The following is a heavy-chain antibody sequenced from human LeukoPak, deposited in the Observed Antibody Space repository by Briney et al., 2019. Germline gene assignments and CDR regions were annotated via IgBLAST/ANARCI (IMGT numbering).Heavy chain of an antibody. J-gene: IGHJ3*02. Sequence: ASVKVSCEASGYTFTGYYIHWVRQAPGQGLECMGWINPNSGGTNYAQNFQGRVTMTRDTSSTTAYMELSRLRSDDTAVYYCARGSLIAVAPDIWGQGTMVIVSS. CDR3: ARGSLIAVAPDI. CDR2: INPNSGGT. D-gene: IGHD6-19*01. CDR1: GYTFTGYY. V-gene: IGHV1-2*02.